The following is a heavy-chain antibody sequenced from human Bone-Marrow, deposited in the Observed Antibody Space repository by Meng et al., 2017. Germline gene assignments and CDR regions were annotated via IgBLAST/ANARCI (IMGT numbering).Heavy chain of an antibody. CDR1: GGSFSDYY. D-gene: IGHD4-11*01. CDR2: INHSGST. CDR3: ARGPTTMAHDFDY. J-gene: IGHJ4*02. Sequence: QVQLQQWGAGLLKPSETLSLTCVVSGGSFSDYYWSWIRQPPGEGLEWIGEINHSGSTNYNPSLESRATISVDTSQNNLSLKLSSVTAADSAVYYCARGPTTMAHDFDYWGQGTLVTVSS. V-gene: IGHV4-34*01.